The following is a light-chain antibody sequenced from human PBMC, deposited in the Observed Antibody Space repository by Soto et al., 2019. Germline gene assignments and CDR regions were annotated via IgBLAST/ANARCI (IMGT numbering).Light chain of an antibody. CDR2: AAS. J-gene: IGKJ2*01. CDR3: QHLNSYPYT. CDR1: QGINSY. Sequence: DIPLSQSPSFLSASVGDRVTITCRASQGINSYLAWYQQKPGKAPKLLIYAASTLQSGVPSRFSGSGSGTEFTLTISSLQPEDFATYYCQHLNSYPYTFGQGTKLDIK. V-gene: IGKV1-9*01.